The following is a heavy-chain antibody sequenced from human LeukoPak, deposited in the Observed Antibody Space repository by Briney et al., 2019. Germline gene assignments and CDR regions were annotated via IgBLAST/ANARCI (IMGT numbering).Heavy chain of an antibody. CDR3: ARARDSSGWYGGYFDY. J-gene: IGHJ4*02. CDR2: ISSSSSYI. Sequence: GGSLRLSCAASGFTFSSYSMNWVRQAPGKGLEWVSSISSSSSYIYYADSVKGRFTISRHNSKNTLYLQMNSLRAEDTAVYYCARARDSSGWYGGYFDYWGQGTLVTVSS. D-gene: IGHD6-19*01. V-gene: IGHV3-21*04. CDR1: GFTFSSYS.